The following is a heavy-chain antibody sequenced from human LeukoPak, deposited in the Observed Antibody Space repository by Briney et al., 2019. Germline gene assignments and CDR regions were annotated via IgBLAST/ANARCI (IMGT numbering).Heavy chain of an antibody. CDR1: GFTVSDSY. CDR3: ASRDTR. Sequence: GGSLRLSCAASGFTVSDSYMTWVRQAPGKGLEWVSLIYAGGSTYHADSVKGRFTISRHNSRNTLYLQMNTLRPEDTAVYYCASRDTRWGQGTLVTVSS. CDR2: IYAGGST. V-gene: IGHV3-53*04. J-gene: IGHJ4*02.